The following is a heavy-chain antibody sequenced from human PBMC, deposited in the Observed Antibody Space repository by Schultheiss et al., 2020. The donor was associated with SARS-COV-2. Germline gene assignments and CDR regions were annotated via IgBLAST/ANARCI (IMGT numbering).Heavy chain of an antibody. V-gene: IGHV3-33*01. Sequence: GESLKISCAASGFTFSSYGMHWVRQAPGKGLEWVAVIWYDGSNKYYTDSVKGRFTISRDNSKNTLYLQMNSLRAEDTAVYYCARCRGGVLREYYFDYWGQGTLVTVSS. CDR1: GFTFSSYG. CDR3: ARCRGGVLREYYFDY. J-gene: IGHJ4*02. CDR2: IWYDGSNK. D-gene: IGHD3-16*01.